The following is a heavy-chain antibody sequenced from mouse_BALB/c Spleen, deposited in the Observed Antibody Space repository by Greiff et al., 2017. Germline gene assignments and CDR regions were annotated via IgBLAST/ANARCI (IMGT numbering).Heavy chain of an antibody. CDR3: ARGYDGYLDYAMDY. D-gene: IGHD2-3*01. CDR2: ISYDGSN. Sequence: EVQLQQSGPGLVKPSQSLSLTCSVTGYSITSGYYWNWIRQFPGNKLEWMGYISYDGSNNYNPSLKNRISITRDTSKNQFFLKLNSVTTEDTATYYCARGYDGYLDYAMDYWGQGTSVTVSS. V-gene: IGHV3-6*02. CDR1: GYSITSGYY. J-gene: IGHJ4*01.